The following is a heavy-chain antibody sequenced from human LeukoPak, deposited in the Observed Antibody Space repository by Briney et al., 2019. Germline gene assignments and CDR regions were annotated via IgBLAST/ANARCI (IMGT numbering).Heavy chain of an antibody. V-gene: IGHV3-9*01. J-gene: IGHJ4*02. CDR2: ISWNSGSI. D-gene: IGHD6-13*01. Sequence: GRSLRLSCAASGFTFDDYAMHWVRQAPGKGLEWVSGISWNSGSIGYADSVKGRFTISRDSAKNSLYLQMNSLRAEDTALYYCAKGKPMYSSSWFDYWGQGTLVTVSS. CDR3: AKGKPMYSSSWFDY. CDR1: GFTFDDYA.